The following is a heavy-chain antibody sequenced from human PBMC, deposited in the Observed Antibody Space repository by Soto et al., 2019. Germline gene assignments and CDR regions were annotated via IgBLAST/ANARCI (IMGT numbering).Heavy chain of an antibody. CDR3: ARDSQTYAFDI. J-gene: IGHJ3*02. CDR2: INPRGGST. CDR1: GYTFTSYY. V-gene: IGHV1-46*01. Sequence: ASVKVSCKASGYTFTSYYMHWVRQAPGQGLEWTGIINPRGGSTSYAQKFQGRVTMTRDTSTSTVYMELSSLRSEDTAVYYCARDSQTYAFDIWGQGTMVTVAS.